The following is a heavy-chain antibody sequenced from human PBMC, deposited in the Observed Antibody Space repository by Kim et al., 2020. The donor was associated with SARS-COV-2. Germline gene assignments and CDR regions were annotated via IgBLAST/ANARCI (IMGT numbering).Heavy chain of an antibody. J-gene: IGHJ5*02. V-gene: IGHV4-39*01. Sequence: SETLSLTCTVSGGSISSSSYYWGWIRQPPGKGLEWIGSIYYSGSTYYNPSLKSRVTISVDTSKNQFSLKLSSVTAADTAVYYCARLTPFPTVRLGYCSSTSCYTGGVNWFDPWGQGTLVTVSS. D-gene: IGHD2-2*02. CDR2: IYYSGST. CDR1: GGSISSSSYY. CDR3: ARLTPFPTVRLGYCSSTSCYTGGVNWFDP.